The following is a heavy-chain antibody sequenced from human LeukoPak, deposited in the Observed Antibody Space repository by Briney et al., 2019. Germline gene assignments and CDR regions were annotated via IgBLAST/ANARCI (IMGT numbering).Heavy chain of an antibody. CDR1: GFTFSSYG. V-gene: IGHV3-33*08. CDR3: ARSSVAGTLYFDY. CDR2: IWYDGSNK. Sequence: PGGSLRLSCAASGFTFSSYGMHLVRQAPGKGLEWVAVIWYDGSNKYYADSVKGQFTISRDNSKNTLYLQMNSLRAEDTAVYYCARSSVAGTLYFDYWGQGTLVTVSS. J-gene: IGHJ4*02. D-gene: IGHD6-19*01.